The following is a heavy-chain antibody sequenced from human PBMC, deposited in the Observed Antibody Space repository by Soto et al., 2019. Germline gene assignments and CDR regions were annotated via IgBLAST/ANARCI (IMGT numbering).Heavy chain of an antibody. J-gene: IGHJ6*02. CDR2: IGYDGSNA. Sequence: PGGSLRLSCATSGFIFSNFGMHWVRQAPGKGLEWVAVIGYDGSNAVSADSVKGRFAISRDNSKNTLYLQMSGLRSEDTAVYYCARDPRTARPSAMDVWGQGTTVTVSS. CDR1: GFIFSNFG. D-gene: IGHD6-6*01. CDR3: ARDPRTARPSAMDV. V-gene: IGHV3-33*08.